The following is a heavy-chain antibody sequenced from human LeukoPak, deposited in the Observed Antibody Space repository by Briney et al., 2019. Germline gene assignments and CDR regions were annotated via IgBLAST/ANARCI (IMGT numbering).Heavy chain of an antibody. CDR1: GFAFSSYS. Sequence: GGSLRLSCAASGFAFSSYSMNWVRQAPGKGLEWVSSISSSSSYIYYADSVKGRFSISRDNAQNSLHLQMNSLRAEDTAVYYCARVGGGGSGTYYMDVWGKGTTVTVSS. CDR2: ISSSSSYI. CDR3: ARVGGGGSGTYYMDV. D-gene: IGHD3-10*01. J-gene: IGHJ6*03. V-gene: IGHV3-21*01.